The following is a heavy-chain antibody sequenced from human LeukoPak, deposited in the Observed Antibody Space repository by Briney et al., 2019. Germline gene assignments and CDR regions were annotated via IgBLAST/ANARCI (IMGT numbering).Heavy chain of an antibody. CDR1: GGSISSGGYS. Sequence: MTSETLSLTCAVSGGSISSGGYSWSWIRQPPGKGLEWIGYIYHSGSTYYNPSLKSRVTISVDRSKNQFSLKLSSVTAADTAVYYCARGLIAAAGRMNWFDPWGQGILVTVSS. J-gene: IGHJ5*02. CDR3: ARGLIAAAGRMNWFDP. D-gene: IGHD6-13*01. V-gene: IGHV4-30-2*01. CDR2: IYHSGST.